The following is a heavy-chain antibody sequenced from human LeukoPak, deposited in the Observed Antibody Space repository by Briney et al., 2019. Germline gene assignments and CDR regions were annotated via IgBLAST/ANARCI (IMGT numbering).Heavy chain of an antibody. CDR2: ISGSGGST. V-gene: IGHV3-23*01. D-gene: IGHD6-19*01. J-gene: IGHJ4*02. Sequence: GGSLRLSCAASGFTFSSYAMSWVRQAPGKGLEWVSAISGSGGSTYYADSVKGRFTISRDNSKNTLYLQMNSLRAEDTAVYYCAKDRGFVLYSSGQTEYYFDYWGQGTLVTVSS. CDR3: AKDRGFVLYSSGQTEYYFDY. CDR1: GFTFSSYA.